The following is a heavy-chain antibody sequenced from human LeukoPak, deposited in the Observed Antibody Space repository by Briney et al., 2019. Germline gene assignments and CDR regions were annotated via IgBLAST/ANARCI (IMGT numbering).Heavy chain of an antibody. J-gene: IGHJ4*02. Sequence: GRSLRLSCAASGFAFSDFSMNWVRQAPGKGLERVANIRGSGSGIGRGNYYADSVQGRFTISRDNAKNSLYLQMNSLRAEDTAFYYCARDDNWGFDYWGQGALVTVSS. V-gene: IGHV3-21*05. CDR3: ARDDNWGFDY. D-gene: IGHD7-27*01. CDR1: GFAFSDFS. CDR2: IRGSGSGI.